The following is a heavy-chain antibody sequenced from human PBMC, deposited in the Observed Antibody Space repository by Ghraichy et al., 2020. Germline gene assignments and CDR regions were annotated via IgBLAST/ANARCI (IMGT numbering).Heavy chain of an antibody. J-gene: IGHJ2*01. CDR1: GFTFSNAW. CDR2: IKSKTDGGTT. CDR3: TTSRGNNWGLWYFDL. Sequence: GGSLRLSCAASGFTFSNAWMSWVRQAPGKGLEWVGRIKSKTDGGTTDYAAPVKGRFTISRDDSKNTLYLQMNSLKTEDTAVYYCTTSRGNNWGLWYFDLWGRGTLVTVSS. D-gene: IGHD7-27*01. V-gene: IGHV3-15*01.